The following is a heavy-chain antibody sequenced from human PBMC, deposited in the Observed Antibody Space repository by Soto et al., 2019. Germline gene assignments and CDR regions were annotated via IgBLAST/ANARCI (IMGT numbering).Heavy chain of an antibody. D-gene: IGHD3-22*01. CDR1: GFTFGSYA. CDR2: ISGSGGST. J-gene: IGHJ4*02. V-gene: IGHV3-23*01. Sequence: EVQLLESGGGLVQPGGSLRLSCAASGFTFGSYAMSWVRQAPGKGLEWVSAISGSGGSTYYADSVKGRFTISRDNSKNTLYLQMNSLRAEDTAVYYCAKHKNYYDKNFDYWGQGTLVTVSS. CDR3: AKHKNYYDKNFDY.